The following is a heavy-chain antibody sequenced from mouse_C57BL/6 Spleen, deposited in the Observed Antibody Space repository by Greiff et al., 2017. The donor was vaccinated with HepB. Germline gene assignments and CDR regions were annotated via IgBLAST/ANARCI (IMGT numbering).Heavy chain of an antibody. Sequence: EVKLVESGGGLVQSGRSLRLSCATSGFTFSDFYMEWVRQAPGKGLEWIAASRNKANDYTTEYSASVKGRFIVSRDTSQSILYLQMNALRAEDTAIYYCARDASHYRYFDYWGQGTTLTVSS. D-gene: IGHD5-5*01. CDR2: SRNKANDYTT. V-gene: IGHV7-1*01. J-gene: IGHJ2*01. CDR3: ARDASHYRYFDY. CDR1: GFTFSDFY.